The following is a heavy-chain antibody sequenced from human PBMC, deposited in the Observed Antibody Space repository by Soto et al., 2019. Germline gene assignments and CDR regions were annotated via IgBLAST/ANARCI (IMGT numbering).Heavy chain of an antibody. Sequence: QVHLQESGPGLVKSSETLSLTCTVSGGSISSYYWSWIRQPPGKGLEWFGYIYYSGSTTYNPSLKSRVTISVDTSKNQFSLKLSSVTAADTAVYYCARLGLTPGFDYWGQGTLVTVSS. D-gene: IGHD7-27*01. CDR3: ARLGLTPGFDY. CDR2: IYYSGST. CDR1: GGSISSYY. V-gene: IGHV4-59*08. J-gene: IGHJ4*02.